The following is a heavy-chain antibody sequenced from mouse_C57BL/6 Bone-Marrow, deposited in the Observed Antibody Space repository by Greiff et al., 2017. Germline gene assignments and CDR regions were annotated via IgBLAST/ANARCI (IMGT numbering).Heavy chain of an antibody. D-gene: IGHD1-1*01. J-gene: IGHJ2*01. CDR3: TYFTTVAVRYYFDY. V-gene: IGHV14-4*01. Sequence: EVQLQQSGAELVRPGASVKLSCTASGFNIKDDYMHWVKQRPEQGLEWIGWIDPENGDTEYASKFQGKAPITADTSSNTAYLQLSSLTSTATAVYYCTYFTTVAVRYYFDYWGQGTTLTVSS. CDR1: GFNIKDDY. CDR2: IDPENGDT.